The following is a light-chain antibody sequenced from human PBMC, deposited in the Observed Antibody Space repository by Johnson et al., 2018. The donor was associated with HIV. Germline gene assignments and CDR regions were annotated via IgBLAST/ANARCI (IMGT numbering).Light chain of an antibody. V-gene: IGLV1-51*02. CDR2: ENN. Sequence: QSVLTQPPSVSAAPGQKVTISCSGSSSNIGNNYVSWYQQLPGTAPKLLIYENNKRPSGIPDRFSASKSGTSATLGINGLQTGDEADYYCATWDSSLSGGVCGTGTKVTVL. J-gene: IGLJ1*01. CDR1: SSNIGNNY. CDR3: ATWDSSLSGGV.